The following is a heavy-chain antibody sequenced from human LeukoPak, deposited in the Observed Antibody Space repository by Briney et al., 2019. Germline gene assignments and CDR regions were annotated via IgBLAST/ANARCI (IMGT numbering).Heavy chain of an antibody. CDR1: GFTFSGSA. CDR3: TRLDYGDNYYYGMDV. V-gene: IGHV3-73*01. Sequence: GGSLILSCAASGFTFSGSAMHWVRQASGKGLEWVGRIRSKANSYATAYAASVKGRFTISRDDSKNTAYLQMNSLKTEDTAVYYCTRLDYGDNYYYGMDVWGQGTTVTVSS. J-gene: IGHJ6*02. CDR2: IRSKANSYAT. D-gene: IGHD4-17*01.